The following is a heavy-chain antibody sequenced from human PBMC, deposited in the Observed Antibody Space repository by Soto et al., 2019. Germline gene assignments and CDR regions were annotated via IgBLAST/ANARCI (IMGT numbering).Heavy chain of an antibody. CDR3: TTDAGVDCSSTSCPYYFDY. D-gene: IGHD2-2*01. J-gene: IGHJ4*02. Sequence: PGGSLRLSCAASGFTFSNAWMNWVRQAPGKGLEWVGRIKSKTDGGTTDYAAPVKGRFTISRDDSENTLYLQMNSLKTEDTAVYYCTTDAGVDCSSTSCPYYFDYWGQGTLVTVSS. CDR2: IKSKTDGGTT. V-gene: IGHV3-15*07. CDR1: GFTFSNAW.